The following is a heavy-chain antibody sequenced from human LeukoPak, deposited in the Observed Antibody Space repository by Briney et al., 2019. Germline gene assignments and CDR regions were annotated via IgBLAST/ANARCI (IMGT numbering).Heavy chain of an antibody. CDR2: FDPEDGET. CDR3: ASSSPRSITIFGVVISQRAFDI. V-gene: IGHV1-24*01. J-gene: IGHJ3*02. CDR1: GYTLTELS. Sequence: GASVKVSCKVSGYTLTELSMHWVRQAPGKGLEWMGGFDPEDGETIYAQKFQGRVTMTEDTSTDTAYMELSSLRSEDTAVYYCASSSPRSITIFGVVISQRAFDIWGQGTMVTVSS. D-gene: IGHD3-3*01.